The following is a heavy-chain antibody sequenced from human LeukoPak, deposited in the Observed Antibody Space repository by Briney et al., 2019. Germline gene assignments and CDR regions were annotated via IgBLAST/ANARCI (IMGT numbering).Heavy chain of an antibody. V-gene: IGHV3-23*01. CDR2: ISGSGGST. Sequence: GGSLGLSCAASGFTFSSYGMSWVRQAPGKGLEWVSAISGSGGSTYYADSVKGRFTISRDNSKNTLYLQMNSLRAEDTAVYYCANYDSPDAFDIWGQGTMVTVSS. J-gene: IGHJ3*02. CDR1: GFTFSSYG. D-gene: IGHD3-22*01. CDR3: ANYDSPDAFDI.